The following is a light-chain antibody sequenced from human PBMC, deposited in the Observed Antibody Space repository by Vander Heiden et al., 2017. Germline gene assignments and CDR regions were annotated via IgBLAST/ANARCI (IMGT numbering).Light chain of an antibody. CDR1: QSVSSY. Sequence: EIVLTQSPATLSWSPGERATLSCRASQSVSSYLAWYQQKPGQAPRLLIYDASNRATGIPARFSGSGSGTDFTLTISSLEPEDFAVYYCQQRSNLLLTFGGGTQVEIK. J-gene: IGKJ4*01. CDR3: QQRSNLLLT. CDR2: DAS. V-gene: IGKV3-11*01.